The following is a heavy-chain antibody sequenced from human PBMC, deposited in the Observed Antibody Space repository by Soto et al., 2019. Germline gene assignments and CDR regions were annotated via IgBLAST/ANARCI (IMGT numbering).Heavy chain of an antibody. V-gene: IGHV1-46*03. CDR1: GYPFTNYY. Sequence: QVQLVQSGAEVKKPGASVKVSCRASGYPFTNYYIHWVRQAPGQGLEYMGVINPNGGSTNYPQKFQGRVTMARDTSTSTVYMELSSLRAEDAAVYYCVRAGSECRFTGCSYYFDYWGQGTLVTVSS. J-gene: IGHJ4*02. CDR3: VRAGSECRFTGCSYYFDY. D-gene: IGHD2-2*01. CDR2: INPNGGST.